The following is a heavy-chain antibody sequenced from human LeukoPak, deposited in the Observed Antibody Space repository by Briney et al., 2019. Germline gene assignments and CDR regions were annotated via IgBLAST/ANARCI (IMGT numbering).Heavy chain of an antibody. CDR2: IKSKTDGGTT. D-gene: IGHD5-18*01. CDR1: GFTFSNAW. Sequence: GGSLRLSCAASGFTFSNAWMSWVRQAPGKGLEWVGRIKSKTDGGTTDYAAPVKGRFTISRDDSKNTLYLQMNSLKTEDTAVYYCTTDLGALRGYSYGYSPAPPHWGQGTLVTVSS. CDR3: TTDLGALRGYSYGYSPAPPH. V-gene: IGHV3-15*01. J-gene: IGHJ4*02.